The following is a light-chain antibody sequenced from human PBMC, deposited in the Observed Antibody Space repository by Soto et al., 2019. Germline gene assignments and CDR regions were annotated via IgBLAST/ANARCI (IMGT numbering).Light chain of an antibody. CDR3: QQSYSTPIT. J-gene: IGKJ5*01. V-gene: IGKV1-39*01. CDR2: AAS. CDR1: QSISSS. Sequence: DIQMTQPPSSLSASVGDRVTITCRASQSISSSLNWFHQKPGKSPKLLIYAASSLQTGVPSRFSGSGSGTDFTLTISSLQPEDFATYYCQQSYSTPITFGQGTRLEIK.